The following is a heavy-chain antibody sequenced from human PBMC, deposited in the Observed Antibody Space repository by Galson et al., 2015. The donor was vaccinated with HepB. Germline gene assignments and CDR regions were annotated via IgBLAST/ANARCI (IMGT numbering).Heavy chain of an antibody. D-gene: IGHD3-3*01. J-gene: IGHJ4*02. Sequence: SLRLSCAASGFTFSSYGMHWVRQAPGKGLEWVAVISYDGSNKYYADSVKGRFTVSRDNSKNTLYLQMNSLRAEDTAVYYCAKDPYDFWSGFPLYFDYWGQGTLVTVSS. CDR3: AKDPYDFWSGFPLYFDY. CDR1: GFTFSSYG. CDR2: ISYDGSNK. V-gene: IGHV3-30*18.